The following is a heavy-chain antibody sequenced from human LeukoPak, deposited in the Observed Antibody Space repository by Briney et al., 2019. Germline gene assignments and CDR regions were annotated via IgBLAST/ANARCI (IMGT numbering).Heavy chain of an antibody. V-gene: IGHV3-30-3*01. CDR2: ISYDGSNK. J-gene: IGHJ3*02. D-gene: IGHD2-15*01. Sequence: GRSLRLSCAASGFTFSSYAMHWVRQAPGKGLEWVAVISYDGSNKYYADSVKGRFTISRDNSKNTLYLQMNSLRAEDTAVYYCARAHIAYCSGGSCFAFDIWGQGTMVTVSS. CDR1: GFTFSSYA. CDR3: ARAHIAYCSGGSCFAFDI.